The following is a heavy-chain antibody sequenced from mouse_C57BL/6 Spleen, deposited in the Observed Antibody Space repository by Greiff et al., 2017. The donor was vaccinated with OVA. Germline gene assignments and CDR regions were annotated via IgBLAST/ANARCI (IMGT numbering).Heavy chain of an antibody. D-gene: IGHD2-1*01. CDR2: ISYDGSN. Sequence: EVQLQESGPGLVKPSQSLSLTCSVTGYSITSGYYWHWIRQFPGNKLEWMGYISYDGSNNYNPSLKNRISITRDTSKNQFFLKLNSVTTEDTATYYCARDRGNSPWFAYWGQGTLVTVSA. J-gene: IGHJ3*01. CDR3: ARDRGNSPWFAY. V-gene: IGHV3-6*01. CDR1: GYSITSGYY.